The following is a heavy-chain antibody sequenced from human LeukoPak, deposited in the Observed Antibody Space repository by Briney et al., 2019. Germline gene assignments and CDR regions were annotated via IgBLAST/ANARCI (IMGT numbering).Heavy chain of an antibody. CDR3: AREGRGFMVRTRGYFDY. CDR1: GFTFSSYA. J-gene: IGHJ4*02. Sequence: PGGSLRLSCAASGFTFSSYAMHWVRQAPGKGLEWVAVISYDGSNKYYADSVKGRFTISRDNSKNTLYLQMNSLRAEDTAVYYCAREGRGFMVRTRGYFDYWGQGTLVTVSS. D-gene: IGHD3-10*01. CDR2: ISYDGSNK. V-gene: IGHV3-30-3*01.